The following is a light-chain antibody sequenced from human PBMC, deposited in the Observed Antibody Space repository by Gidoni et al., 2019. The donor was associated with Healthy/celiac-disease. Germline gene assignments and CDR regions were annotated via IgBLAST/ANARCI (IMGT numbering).Light chain of an antibody. CDR1: KLGDNY. CDR3: QAWDSSTAV. J-gene: IGLJ2*01. V-gene: IGLV3-1*01. Sequence: SYELTQPPSVSVSPGQTASITCSGDKLGDNYACWYQQKPGQAPVLVIYQDGKRPSGIPERVAGSNSGITATLTISGTQAMDEADYYCQAWDSSTAVFGGGTKLTVL. CDR2: QDG.